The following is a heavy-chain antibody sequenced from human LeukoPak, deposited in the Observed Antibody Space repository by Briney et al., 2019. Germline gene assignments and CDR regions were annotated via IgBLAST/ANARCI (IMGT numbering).Heavy chain of an antibody. J-gene: IGHJ4*02. CDR2: INHSGST. Sequence: PSETLSLTCAVYGGSFSGYYWSWIRQPPGKGLEWIGEINHSGSTSYNPSLKGRVTISVDTSKNQFSLKLSSVTAANTAVYYCARAGQLWLIATFDYWGQGTLVTVSS. CDR3: ARAGQLWLIATFDY. D-gene: IGHD5-18*01. V-gene: IGHV4-34*01. CDR1: GGSFSGYY.